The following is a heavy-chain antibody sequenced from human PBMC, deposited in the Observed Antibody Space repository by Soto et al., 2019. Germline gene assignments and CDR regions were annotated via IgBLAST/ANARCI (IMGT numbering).Heavy chain of an antibody. CDR3: ARENNTEVTPARAFIDV. CDR1: GFTFSSYW. D-gene: IGHD2-2*01. CDR2: IRSDGGT. V-gene: IGHV3-74*01. J-gene: IGHJ6*03. Sequence: GGSLRLSCEASGFTFSSYWMEWVRQAPGKGLVWVSRIRSDGGTNYADSVKGRFTVSRDNAKNTLYLQMNSLRAEDSAVYYCARENNTEVTPARAFIDVWGKGTTVTVSS.